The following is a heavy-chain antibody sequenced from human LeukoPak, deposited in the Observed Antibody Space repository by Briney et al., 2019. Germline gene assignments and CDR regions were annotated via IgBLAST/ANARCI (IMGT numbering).Heavy chain of an antibody. CDR3: ARGFSGVVARD. CDR1: GGSISSYY. Sequence: NPSETLSLTCTVSGGSISSYYWSWIRQPPGKGLEWIGEIKHDGGTNYNPSLKSRVTMSLDTSKNQFFLNLNSVTAADTAVYYCARGFSGVVARDWGQGTLVTVSS. J-gene: IGHJ4*02. V-gene: IGHV4-34*01. CDR2: IKHDGGT. D-gene: IGHD2-15*01.